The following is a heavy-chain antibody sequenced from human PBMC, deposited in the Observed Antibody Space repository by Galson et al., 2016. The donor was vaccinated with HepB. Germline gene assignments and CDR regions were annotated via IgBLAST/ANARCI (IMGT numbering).Heavy chain of an antibody. V-gene: IGHV3-48*01. CDR3: AREGRGAYSNTIDS. J-gene: IGHJ4*02. CDR2: ISSSSGVL. D-gene: IGHD3-16*01. CDR1: GFTFSSFS. Sequence: SLRLSCAASGFTFSSFSMNWVRQAPGKGLEWVSYISSSSGVLYYADSVKGRFTISRDNAKNSLYLQMNSLRAEDTAVYYCAREGRGAYSNTIDSWGQGTLVTVSS.